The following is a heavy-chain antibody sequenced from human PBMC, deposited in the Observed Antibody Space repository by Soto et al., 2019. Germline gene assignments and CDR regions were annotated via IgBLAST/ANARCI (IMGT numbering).Heavy chain of an antibody. CDR1: GFICTSHA. J-gene: IGHJ4*02. Sequence: EVQLLESGGGLVQPGGSLRLSCAASGFICTSHAIIWVRQAPGKGLEWVSAISGSGDITYYADSVKGRFTISRDNSKNTLYLQMNNLRAEDTEVYHCAKDHMTMMTSGPRGFCDHWGQGSLVTVSS. D-gene: IGHD4-17*01. CDR2: ISGSGDIT. V-gene: IGHV3-23*01. CDR3: AKDHMTMMTSGPRGFCDH.